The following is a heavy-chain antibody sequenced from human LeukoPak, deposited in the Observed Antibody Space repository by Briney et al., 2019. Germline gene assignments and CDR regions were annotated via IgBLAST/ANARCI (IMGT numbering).Heavy chain of an antibody. CDR1: GYIVTSYG. J-gene: IGHJ4*02. CDR2: ISVYNGNT. CDR3: ARATNEPPNDFSSGYLMGFDY. Sequence: RASVKVSCKASGYIVTSYGISWVRQAPGQGLEWMGWISVYNGNTNYAQKFQGRVTMTKDTSTSIAHMELRSLRSDDTAVYYCARATNEPPNDFSSGYLMGFDYCGQGTLVTVSS. V-gene: IGHV1-18*01. D-gene: IGHD3-3*01.